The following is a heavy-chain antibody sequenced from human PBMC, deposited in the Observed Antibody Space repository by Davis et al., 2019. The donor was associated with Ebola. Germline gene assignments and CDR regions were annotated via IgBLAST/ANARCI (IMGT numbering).Heavy chain of an antibody. CDR1: GFTFSSYA. D-gene: IGHD6-13*01. Sequence: PGGSLRLSCAASGFTFSSYAMHWVRQAPGKGLEWVAVISYDGSNKYYADSVKGRFTISRDNSKNTLYLQMNSLRAEDTAVYYCARDNGRGYSSSHIDYWGQGTLVTVSS. CDR2: ISYDGSNK. V-gene: IGHV3-30-3*01. CDR3: ARDNGRGYSSSHIDY. J-gene: IGHJ4*02.